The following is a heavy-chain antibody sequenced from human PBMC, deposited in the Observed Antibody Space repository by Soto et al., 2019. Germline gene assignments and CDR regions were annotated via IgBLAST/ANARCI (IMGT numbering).Heavy chain of an antibody. CDR1: GGSISSFL. Sequence: SETLSLTCIVYGGSISSFLWIWIRQPPGKGLEWIGYIYYSGSTTYNPSLKSRVTISVDTSKNQFSLKLSSVTAADTAVYYCARVWGGAFDIWGQGTMVT. CDR2: IYYSGST. V-gene: IGHV4-59*01. CDR3: ARVWGGAFDI. J-gene: IGHJ3*02. D-gene: IGHD3-10*01.